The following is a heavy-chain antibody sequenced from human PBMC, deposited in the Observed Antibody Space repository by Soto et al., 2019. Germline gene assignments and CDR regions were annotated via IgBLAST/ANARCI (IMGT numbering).Heavy chain of an antibody. CDR3: ATRAADYDFWSGYYSYYYYMDV. CDR1: GRSISSYY. CDR2: IYYSGST. D-gene: IGHD3-3*01. J-gene: IGHJ6*03. V-gene: IGHV4-59*08. Sequence: QVQLQESGPGLVKPSETLSLTCTVSGRSISSYYWSWIRQPPGKGLEWIGYIYYSGSTNYNPSLKSRVTISVDTSKNQFSLKLSSVTAADTAVYYCATRAADYDFWSGYYSYYYYMDVWGKGTTVTVSS.